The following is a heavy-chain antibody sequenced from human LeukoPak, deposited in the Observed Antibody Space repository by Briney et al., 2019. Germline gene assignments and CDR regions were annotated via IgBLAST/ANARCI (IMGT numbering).Heavy chain of an antibody. CDR2: ISSSGSTI. CDR3: PRNDFWSGYYEDY. CDR1: GFTFSSYE. D-gene: IGHD3-3*01. J-gene: IGHJ4*02. V-gene: IGHV3-48*03. Sequence: GGSLRLSCAASGFTFSSYEMNWVRQAPGKGLEWVSYISSSGSTIYYADSVRGRFTISRDNAKNSLYLQMNSLRAEDTAVYYCPRNDFWSGYYEDYWGQGTLVTVSS.